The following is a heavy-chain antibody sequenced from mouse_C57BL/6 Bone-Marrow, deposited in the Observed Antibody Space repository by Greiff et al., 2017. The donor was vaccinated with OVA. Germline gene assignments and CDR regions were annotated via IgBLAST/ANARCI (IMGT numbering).Heavy chain of an antibody. V-gene: IGHV1-80*01. CDR1: GYAFSSYW. CDR2: IYPGDGDT. J-gene: IGHJ2*01. D-gene: IGHD2-2*01. Sequence: QVQLQQSGAELVKPGASVKISCKASGYAFSSYWMNWVKQRPGKGLEWIGQIYPGDGDTNYNGKFKGKATLTADKSSSTAYMQLSSLTSEDSAVYFCARSGYDVRDFDYWGQGTTLTVSS. CDR3: ARSGYDVRDFDY.